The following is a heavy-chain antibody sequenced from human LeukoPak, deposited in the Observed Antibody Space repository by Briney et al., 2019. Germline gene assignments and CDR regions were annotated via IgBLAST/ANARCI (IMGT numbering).Heavy chain of an antibody. V-gene: IGHV4-31*03. CDR1: GDSLNSGNYY. J-gene: IGHJ4*02. CDR3: ARATLRGDPFDF. D-gene: IGHD2-21*02. CDR2: IFTSGNT. Sequence: SETLSLTCTVSGDSLNSGNYYWTWIRQHPGKGLEWIGYIFTSGNTYYNPSLKGRLLTSVDTSKSQCSLRLTSVTAADTAVYYCARATLRGDPFDFWGQGIQVTVSS.